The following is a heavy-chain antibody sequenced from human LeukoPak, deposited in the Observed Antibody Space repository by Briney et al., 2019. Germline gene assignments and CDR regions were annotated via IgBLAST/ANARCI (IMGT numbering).Heavy chain of an antibody. D-gene: IGHD3-16*02. J-gene: IGHJ4*02. V-gene: IGHV3-53*01. CDR3: ARAGLRLGELLLYHDY. Sequence: GGSLRLSCAASGFSVSSNYMSWVRQAPGKGLEWVSVIYSGGSTYYADSVKGRFTISRDNSKNTLYLQMNSLRAEDTAVYYCARAGLRLGELLLYHDYWGQGTLVTVSS. CDR1: GFSVSSNY. CDR2: IYSGGST.